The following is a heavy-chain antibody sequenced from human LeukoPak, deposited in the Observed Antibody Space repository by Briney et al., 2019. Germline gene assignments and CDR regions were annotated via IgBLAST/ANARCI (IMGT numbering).Heavy chain of an antibody. CDR2: ISSSGSTI. CDR1: GFTFGSYE. Sequence: GGSLRLSCAASGFTFGSYEMNWVRQAPGKGLEWVSYISSSGSTIYYAYSVKGRFTISRDNAKNSLYLQMNSLRAEDTAVYYCARGYSSGWCLGYWGQGTLVTVSS. D-gene: IGHD6-19*01. J-gene: IGHJ4*02. CDR3: ARGYSSGWCLGY. V-gene: IGHV3-48*03.